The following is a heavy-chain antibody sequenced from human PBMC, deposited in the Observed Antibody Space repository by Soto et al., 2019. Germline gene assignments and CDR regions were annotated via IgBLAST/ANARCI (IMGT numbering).Heavy chain of an antibody. J-gene: IGHJ3*02. Sequence: EVQLLESGGGLVQPGGSLRLSCAASGFTFSSYAMSWVRQAPGKGREWVSAISGSGGSTYYADSVKGRFTISRENTKNTLYLQMNSRRAEETAVYYCAKDRPTEYSSSWGGGDAFDIWGQGTMVTVSS. D-gene: IGHD6-6*01. CDR2: ISGSGGST. CDR3: AKDRPTEYSSSWGGGDAFDI. CDR1: GFTFSSYA. V-gene: IGHV3-23*01.